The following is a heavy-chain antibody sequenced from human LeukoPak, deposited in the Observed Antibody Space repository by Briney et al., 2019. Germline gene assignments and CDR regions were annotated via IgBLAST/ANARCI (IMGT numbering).Heavy chain of an antibody. D-gene: IGHD3-10*02. CDR3: AELGITMIGGA. CDR1: GFTFSNYI. CDR2: IRYDEDDK. J-gene: IGHJ6*04. Sequence: PGGSLRLSCAASGFTFSNYIMHWVRQAPGKGLEWVAFIRYDEDDKYYADSVKGRFTISRDFSKNSLYLQMNSLRAEDTAVYYCAELGITMIGGAWGKGTTVTISS. V-gene: IGHV3-30*02.